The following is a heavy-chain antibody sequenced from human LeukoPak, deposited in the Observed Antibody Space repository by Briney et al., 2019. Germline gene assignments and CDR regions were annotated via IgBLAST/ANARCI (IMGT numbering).Heavy chain of an antibody. V-gene: IGHV4-61*01. CDR2: IYYSGST. CDR1: GGSLSSSSYY. Sequence: SETLSLTCTVSGGSLSSSSYYWRWLRQPPGTGLEWIGYIYYSGSTNYNPSLKSRVTISVDTSKNQFSLKLSSVTAADTAVYYCARNVRYFDWLLPARGAFDIWGQGTMVTVSS. D-gene: IGHD3-9*01. J-gene: IGHJ3*02. CDR3: ARNVRYFDWLLPARGAFDI.